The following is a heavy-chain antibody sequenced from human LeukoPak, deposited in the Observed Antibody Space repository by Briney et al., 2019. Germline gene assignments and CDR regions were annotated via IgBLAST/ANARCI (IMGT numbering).Heavy chain of an antibody. V-gene: IGHV4-31*03. CDR1: GGSISSGGYY. CDR2: IYYRGST. Sequence: SETLSLTCTVSGGSISSGGYYWSWIRQHPGKGLEWIGYIYYRGSTYYNPSLKSRVTISVDTSKNQFSLKLSSVTAADTAVYYCARAFPNYYMDVWGKGTTVTVSS. J-gene: IGHJ6*03. CDR3: ARAFPNYYMDV.